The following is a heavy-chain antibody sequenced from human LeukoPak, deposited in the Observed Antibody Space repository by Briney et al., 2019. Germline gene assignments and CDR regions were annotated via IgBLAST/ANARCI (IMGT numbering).Heavy chain of an antibody. J-gene: IGHJ4*02. Sequence: SETLSLTCAVCGGSFSGYYWSWIRQPPGKGLEWIGEINHSGSTNYNPSLKSRVTIPVDTSKNQFSLKLSSVTAADTAVYYCARRRSSSWYYFDYWGQGTLVTVSS. V-gene: IGHV4-34*01. CDR3: ARRRSSSWYYFDY. CDR1: GGSFSGYY. CDR2: INHSGST. D-gene: IGHD6-13*01.